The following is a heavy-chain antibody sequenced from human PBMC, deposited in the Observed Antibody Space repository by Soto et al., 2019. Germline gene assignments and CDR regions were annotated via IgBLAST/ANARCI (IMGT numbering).Heavy chain of an antibody. D-gene: IGHD3-10*01. Sequence: ASVKVSCKASGYTFTGYYMHWVRQAPGQGLEWMGWINPNSGGTNYAQKFQGWVTMTRDTSISTAYMELSRLRSDDTAVYYCARERGAGPVPYYYYXMDVWGQGTTVTVSS. CDR1: GYTFTGYY. V-gene: IGHV1-2*04. CDR2: INPNSGGT. J-gene: IGHJ6*02. CDR3: ARERGAGPVPYYYYXMDV.